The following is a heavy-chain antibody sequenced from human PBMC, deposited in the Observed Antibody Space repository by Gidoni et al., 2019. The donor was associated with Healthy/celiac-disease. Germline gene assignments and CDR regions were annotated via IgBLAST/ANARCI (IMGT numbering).Heavy chain of an antibody. V-gene: IGHV4-39*01. CDR3: ARGNYCSSTSCSTYLFDP. D-gene: IGHD2-2*01. Sequence: QLQLQESGPGLVKPSETLSLTCTVSGCSSSSRSYSWGWIRQPPGKGLEWIGSIYYSGSTYYNPSLKSRVTISVDTSKNQFSLKLSSVTAADTAVYYCARGNYCSSTSCSTYLFDPWGQGTLVTVSS. CDR1: GCSSSSRSYS. J-gene: IGHJ5*02. CDR2: IYYSGST.